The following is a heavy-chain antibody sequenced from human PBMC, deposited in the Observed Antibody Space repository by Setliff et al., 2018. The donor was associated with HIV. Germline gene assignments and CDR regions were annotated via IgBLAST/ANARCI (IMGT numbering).Heavy chain of an antibody. CDR3: ARTPEGAAVFDY. V-gene: IGHV1-2*04. CDR1: GYTFSGYY. CDR2: INLNSGGT. D-gene: IGHD6-25*01. Sequence: ASVKVSCKASGYTFSGYYMHWVRQAPGQGLEWMGWINLNSGGTNYVQKFQGWVTMTRDTSIITAYMQLDRLGSDDTAVYYCARTPEGAAVFDYWGQGTLVTVSS. J-gene: IGHJ4*02.